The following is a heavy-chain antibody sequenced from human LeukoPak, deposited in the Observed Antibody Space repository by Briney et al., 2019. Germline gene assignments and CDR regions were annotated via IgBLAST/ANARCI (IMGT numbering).Heavy chain of an antibody. CDR1: GFTFSSYW. CDR2: INQDGNKK. Sequence: QPGGSLRLSCAASGFTFSSYWMTWVRQVPGKGLEWVANINQDGNKKNYVDSVKGRFTVSRDNAKNSLYLQMNNLRAEDTAIYYCARDHSPSMYGSVWYDAFDIWGLGTMVTVSS. V-gene: IGHV3-7*01. J-gene: IGHJ3*02. D-gene: IGHD6-19*01. CDR3: ARDHSPSMYGSVWYDAFDI.